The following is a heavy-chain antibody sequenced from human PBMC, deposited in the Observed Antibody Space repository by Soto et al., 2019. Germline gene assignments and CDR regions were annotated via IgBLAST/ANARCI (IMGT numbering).Heavy chain of an antibody. D-gene: IGHD3-10*01. Sequence: SETLSLTCTVSGGSISSGGYYWSWIRQHPGKGLEWIGYIYYSGSTYYNPSLKSRVTISVDTSKNQFSLKLSSVTAADTAVYYCARXRSLSYGSVYYYYGMDVWGQGTTVTVSS. J-gene: IGHJ6*02. CDR2: IYYSGST. CDR3: ARXRSLSYGSVYYYYGMDV. V-gene: IGHV4-31*03. CDR1: GGSISSGGYY.